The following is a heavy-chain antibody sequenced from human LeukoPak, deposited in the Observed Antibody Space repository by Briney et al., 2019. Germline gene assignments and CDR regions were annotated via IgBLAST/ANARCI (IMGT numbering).Heavy chain of an antibody. D-gene: IGHD6-13*01. CDR2: ISAYNGNT. CDR1: GYTFTSYG. J-gene: IGHJ4*02. V-gene: IGHV1-18*01. Sequence: GASVKVSCKASGYTFTSYGISWVRQAPGQGLEWMGWISAYNGNTNYAQKLQGRVTMTTDTSTSTAYMELRSLGSDDTAVYYCARRRIAAAEILHYFDYWGQGTLVTVSS. CDR3: ARRRIAAAEILHYFDY.